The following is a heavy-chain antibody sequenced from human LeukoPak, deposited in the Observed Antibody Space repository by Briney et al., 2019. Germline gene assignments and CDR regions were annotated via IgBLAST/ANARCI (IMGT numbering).Heavy chain of an antibody. Sequence: GGSLRLSCAASGFTVSSNYMSWVRQAPGKGLEWVSVIYRGGSTYYADSVKGRFTISRDNSKNTLYLQMNSLRAEDTAVYYCARGSSGWDLYYYYMDVWGKGTTVTVSS. CDR3: ARGSSGWDLYYYYMDV. D-gene: IGHD6-19*01. CDR1: GFTVSSNY. J-gene: IGHJ6*03. CDR2: IYRGGST. V-gene: IGHV3-53*01.